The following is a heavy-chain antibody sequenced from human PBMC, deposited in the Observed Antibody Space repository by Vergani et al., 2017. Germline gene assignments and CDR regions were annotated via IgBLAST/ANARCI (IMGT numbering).Heavy chain of an antibody. CDR3: AREGYYYDSSGYYMVY. CDR1: GFTFSSYG. V-gene: IGHV3-30*03. D-gene: IGHD3-22*01. Sequence: QVQLVESGGGVVQPGRSLRLSCAASGFTFSSYGMHWVRQAPGKGLEWVAVISYDGSNKYYADSVKGRFTISRDNSKNTLYLQMNSLRAEDTAVYYCAREGYYYDSSGYYMVYWGQGTLVTVSS. CDR2: ISYDGSNK. J-gene: IGHJ4*02.